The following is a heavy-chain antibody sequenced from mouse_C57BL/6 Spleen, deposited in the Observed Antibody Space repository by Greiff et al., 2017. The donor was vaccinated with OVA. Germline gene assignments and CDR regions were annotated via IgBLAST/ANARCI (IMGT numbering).Heavy chain of an antibody. CDR1: GYTFTSYW. CDR3: ARAIYYGYDDAMDY. J-gene: IGHJ4*01. Sequence: QVQLQPPGAELVKPGASVKLSCKASGYTFTSYWMHWVKQRPGQGLEWIGMIHPNSGSTNYNEKFKSKATLTVDKSSSTAYMQLSSLTSEDSAVYYCARAIYYGYDDAMDYWGQGTSVTVSS. V-gene: IGHV1-64*01. CDR2: IHPNSGST. D-gene: IGHD2-2*01.